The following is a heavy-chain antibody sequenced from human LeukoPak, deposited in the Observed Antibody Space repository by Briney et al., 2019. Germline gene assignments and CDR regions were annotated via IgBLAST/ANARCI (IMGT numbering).Heavy chain of an antibody. CDR3: ARANPVKRFLEWLHRRRAQHITFDY. V-gene: IGHV1-2*02. CDR2: INPNSGGT. Sequence: ASVKVSCKASGYTFTGYYMHWVRQAPGQGLEWMGWINPNSGGTNYAQKLQGRVTMTTDTSTSTAYMELRSLRSDDTAVYYCARANPVKRFLEWLHRRRAQHITFDYWGQGTLVTVSS. CDR1: GYTFTGYY. D-gene: IGHD3-3*01. J-gene: IGHJ4*02.